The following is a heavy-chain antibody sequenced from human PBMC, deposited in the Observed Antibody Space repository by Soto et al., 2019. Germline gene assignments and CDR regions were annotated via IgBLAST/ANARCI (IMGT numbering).Heavy chain of an antibody. CDR1: GFTFSRHW. CDR3: ARDMRAVPWYGGISSVFDM. Sequence: EVQLVESGGGSVQPGGSLRLSCAASGFTFSRHWIHWVRHAPGQGLVWVSRTKTDGTTDLADSVRGRFTTSRDNAENTVYLQMNSLRVEDTAVYYCARDMRAVPWYGGISSVFDMWGQGTRVTVSS. V-gene: IGHV3-74*01. J-gene: IGHJ3*02. CDR2: TKTDGTT. D-gene: IGHD3-10*01.